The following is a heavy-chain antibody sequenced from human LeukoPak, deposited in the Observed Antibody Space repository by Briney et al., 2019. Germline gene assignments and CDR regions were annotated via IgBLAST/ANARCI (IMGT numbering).Heavy chain of an antibody. CDR3: ARSYDSWSGKTTFDP. D-gene: IGHD3-3*01. J-gene: IGHJ5*02. Sequence: PSETLSLTCTVSGGSISSSSYYWGWIRQPPGKGLEWIGSIYYSGSTYYNPSLKSRVTISVDTSKNQFSLKLSSVTAADTAVYYCARSYDSWSGKTTFDPWGQGTLVTVSS. CDR2: IYYSGST. CDR1: GGSISSSSYY. V-gene: IGHV4-39*01.